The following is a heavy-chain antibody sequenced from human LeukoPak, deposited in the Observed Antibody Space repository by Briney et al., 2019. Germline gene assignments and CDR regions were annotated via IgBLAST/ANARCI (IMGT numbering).Heavy chain of an antibody. CDR1: GFTVSSYY. V-gene: IGHV4-4*07. D-gene: IGHD6-13*01. CDR3: ARGVAAAGTFDY. CDR2: IYTSGST. J-gene: IGHJ4*02. Sequence: GSLRLSCAASGFTVSSYYWSWIRQPAGKGLEWIGRIYTSGSTNYNPSLKSRVTMSVDTSKNQFSLKLSSVTAADTAVYYCARGVAAAGTFDYWGQGTLVTVSS.